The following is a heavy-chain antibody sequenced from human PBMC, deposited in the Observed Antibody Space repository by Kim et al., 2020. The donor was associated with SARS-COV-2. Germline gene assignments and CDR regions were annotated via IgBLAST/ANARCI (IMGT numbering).Heavy chain of an antibody. V-gene: IGHV7-4-1*02. J-gene: IGHJ3*02. CDR1: GYTFTSYA. Sequence: ASVKVSCKASGYTFTSYAMNWVRQAPGQGLEWMGWINTNTGNPTYAQGFTGRFVFSLDTSVSTAYLQISSLKAEDTAVYYCARDWDYYDSSGYWYPRLVDAFDIWGQGTMVTVSS. CDR3: ARDWDYYDSSGYWYPRLVDAFDI. CDR2: INTNTGNP. D-gene: IGHD3-22*01.